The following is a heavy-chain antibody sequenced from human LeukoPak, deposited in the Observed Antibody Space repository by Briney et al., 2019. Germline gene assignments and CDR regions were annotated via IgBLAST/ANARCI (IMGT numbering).Heavy chain of an antibody. CDR2: INHSGST. Sequence: SETLSLTCAVYGGSFSGYYGSWIRQPPGKGLEWGGEINHSGSTNYNPSLKSRVTISVDTSKNQFSLKLSPVTAADAAVYYCARARGPYYYDSSGHYFDYWGQGTLVTVSS. V-gene: IGHV4-34*01. CDR1: GGSFSGYY. D-gene: IGHD3-22*01. J-gene: IGHJ4*02. CDR3: ARARGPYYYDSSGHYFDY.